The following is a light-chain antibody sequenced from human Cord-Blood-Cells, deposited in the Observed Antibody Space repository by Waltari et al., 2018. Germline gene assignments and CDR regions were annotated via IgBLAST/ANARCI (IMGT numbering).Light chain of an antibody. CDR1: SSDVGGHNY. J-gene: IGLJ1*01. CDR2: EVS. CDR3: SSYAGSNNYV. Sequence: QSALTQPPSASGSPGQSVTISCTGTSSDVGGHNYVSWYQQHPGKAPKLMIYEVSKRPSGVPDRFSGSKSGNTASLTGSGLQAEDEADYYCSSYAGSNNYVFGTGTKVTVL. V-gene: IGLV2-8*01.